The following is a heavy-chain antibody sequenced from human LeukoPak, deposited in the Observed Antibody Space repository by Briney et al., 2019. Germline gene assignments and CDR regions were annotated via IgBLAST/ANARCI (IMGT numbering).Heavy chain of an antibody. D-gene: IGHD3-22*01. CDR2: IYYSGST. V-gene: IGHV4-59*01. Sequence: SETLSLTCTVSGGSISSYYWSWIRQPPGKGLEGIGYIYYSGSTNYNPSLKSRVTISVDTSKNQFSLKLSSVTAADTAVYYCARIGYYYDSSGYPIAIFDYWGQGTLVTVSS. CDR3: ARIGYYYDSSGYPIAIFDY. J-gene: IGHJ4*02. CDR1: GGSISSYY.